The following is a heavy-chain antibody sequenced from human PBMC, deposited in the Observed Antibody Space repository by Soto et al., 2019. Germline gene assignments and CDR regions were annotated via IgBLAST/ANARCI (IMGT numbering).Heavy chain of an antibody. V-gene: IGHV3-23*01. CDR3: MRGAGIGDEMLDF. Sequence: PGGSLRLSCTASGFTFSNYGMNWVRQAPGKGLQWVSTINTDGRNTHYADSVNGRFTISRDNSRNTLFLQMNSLRADDTAVYYCMRGAGIGDEMLDFWGQGSQDT. J-gene: IGHJ1*01. CDR1: GFTFSNYG. CDR2: INTDGRNT. D-gene: IGHD1-20*01.